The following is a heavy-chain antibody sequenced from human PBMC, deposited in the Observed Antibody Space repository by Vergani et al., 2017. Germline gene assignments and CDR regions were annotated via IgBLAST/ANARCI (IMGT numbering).Heavy chain of an antibody. CDR3: ASGGHGSENGEALQL. D-gene: IGHD3-10*01. J-gene: IGHJ3*01. CDR2: IYPGDSEV. CDR1: GYIFSNFW. V-gene: IGHV5-51*01. Sequence: EKQLVQSGSETKKPGESLKISCQAFGYIFSNFWIGWVRQRPGRGLEWMGIIYPGDSEVKSNPTFRGQVIFSVDTSVNTAYLQWRRLQASDPDTYFCASGGHGSENGEALQLWGQGTNITVSS.